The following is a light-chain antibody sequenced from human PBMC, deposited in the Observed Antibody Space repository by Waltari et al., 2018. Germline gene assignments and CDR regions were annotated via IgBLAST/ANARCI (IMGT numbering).Light chain of an antibody. CDR1: QSLSTN. J-gene: IGKJ1*01. CDR2: GAS. CDR3: QHYNNWPLT. Sequence: EIVMTQSPATLSVSPGEAATLSCRASQSLSTNLAWYQQKPGQAPRLLIYGASTRAIGIPARFSGSGSGTEFTLTISSLQSEDFAVYYCQHYNNWPLTFGQGTKVEIK. V-gene: IGKV3-15*01.